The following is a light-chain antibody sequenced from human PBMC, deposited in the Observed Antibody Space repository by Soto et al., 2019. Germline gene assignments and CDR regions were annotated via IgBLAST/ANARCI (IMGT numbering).Light chain of an antibody. J-gene: IGKJ4*01. CDR1: QNINNN. Sequence: EIVMTQSPATLSVSPGERATLSCRASQNINNNLAWYQQKPGQVPRLLIYHASTGATGIPARFSGSGAGTELTLTISSVQYEYVAVYYCQQYNDWPLTFGGGTKVEIK. CDR2: HAS. CDR3: QQYNDWPLT. V-gene: IGKV3-15*01.